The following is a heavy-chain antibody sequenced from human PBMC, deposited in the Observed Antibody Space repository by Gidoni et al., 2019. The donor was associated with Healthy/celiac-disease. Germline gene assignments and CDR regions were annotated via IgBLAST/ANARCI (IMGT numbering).Heavy chain of an antibody. CDR2: INHSGST. D-gene: IGHD3-22*01. J-gene: IGHJ3*02. CDR3: ARRGTNYYDRPSSGYFDAFDI. V-gene: IGHV4-34*01. Sequence: QVQLQQWGAGLLKPSETLSLTCAVYGGSFSGYCWSWIRQPPGKGLEWIGEINHSGSTNYNPSLKSRVTISVDTSKNQFSLKLSSVTAADTAVYYCARRGTNYYDRPSSGYFDAFDIWGQGTMVTVSS. CDR1: GGSFSGYC.